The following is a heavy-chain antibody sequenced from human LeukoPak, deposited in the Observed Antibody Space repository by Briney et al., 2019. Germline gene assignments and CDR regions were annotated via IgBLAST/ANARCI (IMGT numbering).Heavy chain of an antibody. V-gene: IGHV1-46*01. CDR1: GYTLTSYY. Sequence: GASVKVSCKASGYTLTSYYMHWVRQAPGQGLEWMGIINPSGGSTSYAQKFQGRVTMTRDTSTSTVYMELSSLRSEDTAVYYCARGLAYCSGGSCPPAYWGQGTLVTVSS. D-gene: IGHD2-15*01. J-gene: IGHJ4*02. CDR2: INPSGGST. CDR3: ARGLAYCSGGSCPPAY.